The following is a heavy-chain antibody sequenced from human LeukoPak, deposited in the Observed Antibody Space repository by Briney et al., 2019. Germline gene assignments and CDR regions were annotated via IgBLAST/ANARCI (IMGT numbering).Heavy chain of an antibody. V-gene: IGHV3-7*05. CDR3: ARDSRGYPY. J-gene: IGHJ4*02. D-gene: IGHD3-22*01. Sequence: PGGSLRLSCAASGLTLSNYWMTWVRQAPGKGLEWVANINQDGSEKNYVDSVKGRFTISRDNAKNSLYLEMNSLRAEDMGVYHCARDSRGYPYWGQGTLVTVSS. CDR2: INQDGSEK. CDR1: GLTLSNYW.